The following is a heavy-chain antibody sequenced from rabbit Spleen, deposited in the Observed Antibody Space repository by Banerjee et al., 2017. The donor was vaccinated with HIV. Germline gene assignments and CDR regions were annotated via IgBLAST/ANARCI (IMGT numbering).Heavy chain of an antibody. CDR3: ARGSAAMTMVIIGYYLSL. J-gene: IGHJ4*01. CDR2: IYAGSSGGT. V-gene: IGHV1S45*01. D-gene: IGHD2-1*01. CDR1: GFSFSNKAV. Sequence: QEQLVESGGGLVKPEGSLKLSCTASGFSFSNKAVMCWVRQAPGKGLEWIACIYAGSSGGTYSATWAKGRFTISKTSSTTVTLQLNSLTAADTASYFCARGSAAMTMVIIGYYLSLWGQGTLVTVS.